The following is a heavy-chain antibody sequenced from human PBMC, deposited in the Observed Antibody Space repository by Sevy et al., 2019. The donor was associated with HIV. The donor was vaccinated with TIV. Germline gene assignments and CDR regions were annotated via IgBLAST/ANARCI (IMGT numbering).Heavy chain of an antibody. CDR1: GFIFSTYA. CDR2: IIGSGGST. V-gene: IGHV3-23*01. J-gene: IGHJ6*02. CDR3: AKGDSTFYGLDV. D-gene: IGHD6-13*01. Sequence: GGSLRLSCTASGFIFSTYAMTWVRQAPGKGLEWVSAIIGSGGSTYYAYSLKGRFTIFRDNSKNTLYLQMNNLRAEDTAVYYCAKGDSTFYGLDVWGQGTTVTVSS.